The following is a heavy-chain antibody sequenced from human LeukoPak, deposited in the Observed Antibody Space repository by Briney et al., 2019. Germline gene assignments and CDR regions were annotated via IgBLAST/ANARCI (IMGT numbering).Heavy chain of an antibody. J-gene: IGHJ4*02. Sequence: GASVKVSCKASSYAFTTSGISWVRQAPGQGLEWMGWISAYDGHTKYAQKFQGRVTMTTDTPTSTAYMELRSLRSDDTAVYYCARDKDLGAVAGTFDYWDQGALVTVSS. V-gene: IGHV1-18*01. CDR3: ARDKDLGAVAGTFDY. CDR2: ISAYDGHT. CDR1: SYAFTTSG. D-gene: IGHD6-19*01.